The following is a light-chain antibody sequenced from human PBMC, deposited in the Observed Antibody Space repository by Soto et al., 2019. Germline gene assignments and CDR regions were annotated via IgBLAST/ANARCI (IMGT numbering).Light chain of an antibody. J-gene: IGLJ1*01. CDR3: TSWHDSMNGQV. Sequence: QSVLTQPPSASGAPGQRVTFSCSGSKSDIGSNYVFWYQQLPGMAPKLLIYRNSQRPSGVPDRFSGSKSGTSASLAISGLRSEDEADYYCTSWHDSMNGQVFGTGTKATVL. CDR2: RNS. V-gene: IGLV1-47*01. CDR1: KSDIGSNY.